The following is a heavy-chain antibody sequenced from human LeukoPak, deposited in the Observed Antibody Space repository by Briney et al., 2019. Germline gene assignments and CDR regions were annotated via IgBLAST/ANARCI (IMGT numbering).Heavy chain of an antibody. CDR1: GGSVSSIIYY. CDR3: ARTSRFCSGGSCYFDY. J-gene: IGHJ4*02. Sequence: PSETLSLTCAVFGGSVSSIIYYWSWIRQPPGKGLEWIGYMYYSGSTNYNPSLKSRVTISVDTSKNQFSLKLSSVTAADTAVYYCARTSRFCSGGSCYFDYWGQGTLVSVSS. D-gene: IGHD2-15*01. CDR2: MYYSGST. V-gene: IGHV4-61*01.